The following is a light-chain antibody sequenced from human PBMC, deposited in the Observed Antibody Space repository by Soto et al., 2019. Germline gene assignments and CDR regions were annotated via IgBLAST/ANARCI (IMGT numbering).Light chain of an antibody. J-gene: IGKJ1*01. Sequence: DIQITQSPSTLSASVGDRVTISCRASQSISNWLAWYQQKPGKAPKLLMSDASSLERGVPSRFSGSGSGTEFTLTISSLQPDDFATYYCQQYDTHSRTFGQGTKVDIK. V-gene: IGKV1-5*01. CDR1: QSISNW. CDR2: DAS. CDR3: QQYDTHSRT.